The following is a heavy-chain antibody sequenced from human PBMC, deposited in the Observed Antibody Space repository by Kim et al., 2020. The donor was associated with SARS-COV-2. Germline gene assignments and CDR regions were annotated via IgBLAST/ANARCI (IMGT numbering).Heavy chain of an antibody. J-gene: IGHJ6*02. CDR3: AKASSYYYYGMDV. V-gene: IGHV3-30*02. Sequence: YADSVKGRFTISRDNSKNTLYLQMNSLRAEDTAVYYCAKASSYYYYGMDVWGQGTTVTVSS.